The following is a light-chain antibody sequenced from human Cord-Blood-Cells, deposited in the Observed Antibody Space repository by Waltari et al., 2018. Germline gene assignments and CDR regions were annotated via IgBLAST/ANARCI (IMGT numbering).Light chain of an antibody. CDR1: SSDVGGYNS. J-gene: IGLJ3*02. CDR2: DVS. Sequence: QSALTQPASVSGSPGQSITISCTGTSSDVGGYNSVSCYQQHPAKAPKLMIYDVSNRPSGVSNRFSGSKSGNTASRTISGLQAEDEADYYCSSYTSSSTLWVFGGGTKLTVL. CDR3: SSYTSSSTLWV. V-gene: IGLV2-14*03.